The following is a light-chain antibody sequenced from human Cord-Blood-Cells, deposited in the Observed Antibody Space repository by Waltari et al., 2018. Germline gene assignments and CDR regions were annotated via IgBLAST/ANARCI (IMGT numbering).Light chain of an antibody. CDR3: QQYDNLPLT. Sequence: DIQMTQSPSSLSASVGDRVTITCQASQDISNNLNWYEQKTGKGPKLLIYDASNLETGVPSRFSGSGSGTDFTFTISSLQTEDIATYYCQQYDNLPLTFGGGTKVEIK. J-gene: IGKJ4*01. CDR2: DAS. CDR1: QDISNN. V-gene: IGKV1-33*01.